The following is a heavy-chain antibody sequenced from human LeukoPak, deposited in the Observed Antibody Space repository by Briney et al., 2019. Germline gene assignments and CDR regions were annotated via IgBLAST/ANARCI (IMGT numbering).Heavy chain of an antibody. V-gene: IGHV4-59*01. CDR3: ASLAMTENYYYYGMDV. CDR2: IYYSGST. J-gene: IGHJ6*02. D-gene: IGHD2-2*01. CDR1: GGSISSYY. Sequence: SETLSLTCTVSGGSISSYYWSWIRQPPGKGLEWIGYIYYSGSTNYNPSLKSRVTISVDTSKNQFSLKLSSVTAADTAVYYCASLAMTENYYYYGMDVWGQGTTVTVSS.